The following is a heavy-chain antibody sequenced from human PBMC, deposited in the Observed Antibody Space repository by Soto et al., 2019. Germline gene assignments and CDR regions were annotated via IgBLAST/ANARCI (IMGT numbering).Heavy chain of an antibody. CDR1: GFTFSSYS. CDR2: ISSSSSTI. Sequence: GGSLRLSCAASGFTFSSYSMNWVRQAPGKGLEWVSYISSSSSTIYYADSVKGRFTISRDNAKNSLYLQMNSLRAEDTAVNYCARVSSYGSGSYYYYYYYMDVWGKGTTVTVSS. D-gene: IGHD3-10*01. CDR3: ARVSSYGSGSYYYYYYYMDV. J-gene: IGHJ6*03. V-gene: IGHV3-48*01.